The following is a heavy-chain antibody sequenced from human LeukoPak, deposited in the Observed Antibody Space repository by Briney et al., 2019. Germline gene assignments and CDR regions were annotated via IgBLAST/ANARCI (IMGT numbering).Heavy chain of an antibody. J-gene: IGHJ6*03. CDR1: GFTVSSNY. CDR2: IYSGGST. Sequence: GGSLRLSCAASGFTVSSNYMSWVRQAPGKGLEWVSVIYSGGSTYYADSVKGRFTISRDNSKNTLYLQMNSLRAEDTAVYYCARVSGSGHYYYYYYMDVWGKGTTVTISS. CDR3: ARVSGSGHYYYYYYMDV. V-gene: IGHV3-66*01. D-gene: IGHD6-19*01.